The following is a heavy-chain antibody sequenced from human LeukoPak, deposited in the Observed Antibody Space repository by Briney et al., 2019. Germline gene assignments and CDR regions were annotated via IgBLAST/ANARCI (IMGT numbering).Heavy chain of an antibody. J-gene: IGHJ6*03. V-gene: IGHV1-69*13. Sequence: GASVKVSCKASGGTFSSYAISWVRQAPGQGLEWMGGIIPIFGTANYAQKFQGRVTVTADESTSTAYMELSSLRSEDTAVYYCASPYCSSTSCYLDYYYYMDVWGKGTTVTVSS. CDR3: ASPYCSSTSCYLDYYYYMDV. D-gene: IGHD2-2*01. CDR2: IIPIFGTA. CDR1: GGTFSSYA.